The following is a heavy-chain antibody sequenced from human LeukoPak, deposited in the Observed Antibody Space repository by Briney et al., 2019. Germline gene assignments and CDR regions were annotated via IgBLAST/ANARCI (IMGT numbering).Heavy chain of an antibody. D-gene: IGHD5-18*01. CDR1: GGSFSGYY. CDR2: INHSGST. V-gene: IGHV4-34*01. J-gene: IGHJ6*03. CDR3: ARGEYSYGYYYYMDV. Sequence: KPSETLSLTCAVYGGSFSGYYWSWIRQPPGKGLEWIGEINHSGSTNYNPSLKSRVTISVDTSKNQFSLKLSSVTAADTAVYYCARGEYSYGYYYYMDVWGKGTTVTVSS.